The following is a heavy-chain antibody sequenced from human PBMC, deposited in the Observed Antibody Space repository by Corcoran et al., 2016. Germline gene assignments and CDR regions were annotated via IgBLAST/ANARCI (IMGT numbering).Heavy chain of an antibody. CDR1: GFTFSNFA. CDR2: ISYDGSNK. Sequence: QVQLVESGGGVVQPGSSLRLSCAASGFTFSNFAMHWVRQAPGKGLEWVALISYDGSNKYYSDSVKGRFTISRDNSKNTLYLQMNSLRVEDTALYYCAKALGLGTYYYDSGASPIDYWGQGTLVTVSS. D-gene: IGHD3-22*01. V-gene: IGHV3-30*18. CDR3: AKALGLGTYYYDSGASPIDY. J-gene: IGHJ4*02.